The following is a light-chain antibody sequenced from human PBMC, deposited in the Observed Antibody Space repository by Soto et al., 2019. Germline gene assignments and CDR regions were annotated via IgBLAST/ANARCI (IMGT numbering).Light chain of an antibody. CDR1: QSVSGY. V-gene: IGKV3-11*01. Sequence: EIVLTQSPATLSLSPGERATLSCRTSQSVSGYLAWYQQKPGQAPRLLIYDASNRATGIPARFSGSGSGTDFTLTISSLEPEDFAVYYCHPFGDSPQTFGQGTKVDIK. CDR2: DAS. J-gene: IGKJ1*01. CDR3: HPFGDSPQT.